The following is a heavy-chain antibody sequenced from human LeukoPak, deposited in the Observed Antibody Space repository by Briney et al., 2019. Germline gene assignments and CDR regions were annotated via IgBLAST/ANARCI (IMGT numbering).Heavy chain of an antibody. CDR2: ISSSSSYI. CDR1: GFTFSSYS. J-gene: IGHJ6*02. Sequence: PGGSLRLSCAASGFTFSSYSMNWVRQAPGKGLEWVSSISSSSSYIYYADSVKGRFTISRDNAKNSLYLQMNSLRAEDTAVYYCARDYDSSGYYWYYYYGMDVWGQGTTVTASS. D-gene: IGHD3-22*01. CDR3: ARDYDSSGYYWYYYYGMDV. V-gene: IGHV3-21*01.